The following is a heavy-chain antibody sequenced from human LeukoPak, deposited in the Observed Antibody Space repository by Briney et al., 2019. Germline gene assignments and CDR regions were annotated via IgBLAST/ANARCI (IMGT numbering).Heavy chain of an antibody. CDR3: ARRIRASGGYDWGFDY. Sequence: GGSLRLSCAASGFTFNTYAMYWVRQAPGKGLEWVSGIFGSGGSAHYADSVKGRFTISRDNSKNTVYLQMNSLRAEDTAVYYCARRIRASGGYDWGFDYWGQGTLVTVSS. CDR1: GFTFNTYA. V-gene: IGHV3-23*01. D-gene: IGHD5-12*01. CDR2: IFGSGGSA. J-gene: IGHJ4*02.